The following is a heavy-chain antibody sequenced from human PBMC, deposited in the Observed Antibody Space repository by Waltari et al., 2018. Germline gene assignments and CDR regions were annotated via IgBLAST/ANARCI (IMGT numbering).Heavy chain of an antibody. CDR2: IYYSGST. J-gene: IGHJ4*02. D-gene: IGHD3-10*01. CDR1: GGSISSSSYY. Sequence: QLQLQESGPGLVKPSETLSLTCTVSGGSISSSSYYWGWIRQPPGQGLEWIGSIYYSGSTYYNPSLKSRVTISVDTSKNQFSLKLSSVTAADTAVYYCARCYGSVDFDYWGQGTLVTVSS. V-gene: IGHV4-39*01. CDR3: ARCYGSVDFDY.